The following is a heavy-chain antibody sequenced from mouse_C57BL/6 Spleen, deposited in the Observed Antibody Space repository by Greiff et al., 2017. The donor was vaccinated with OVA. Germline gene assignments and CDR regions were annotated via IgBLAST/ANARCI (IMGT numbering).Heavy chain of an antibody. CDR2: ISYDGSN. Sequence: EVQLQESGPGLVKPSQSLSLTCSVTGYSITSGYYWNWIRQFPGNKLEWMGYISYDGSNNYNPSLKNRISITRDTSKNQFFLKLNSVTTEDTATYYCAREDMARGFAYWGQGTLVTVSA. D-gene: IGHD1-1*02. J-gene: IGHJ3*01. CDR3: AREDMARGFAY. V-gene: IGHV3-6*01. CDR1: GYSITSGYY.